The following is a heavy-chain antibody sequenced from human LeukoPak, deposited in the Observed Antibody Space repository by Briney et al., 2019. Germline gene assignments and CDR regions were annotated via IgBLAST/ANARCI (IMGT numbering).Heavy chain of an antibody. CDR2: IDPSDSYT. D-gene: IGHD6-25*01. V-gene: IGHV5-10-1*01. Sequence: GESLKIFCQASGNSFTGYWISWVRRMPGKGLEWMGRIDPSDSYTNYSPSFQGHVTISADKSITTAYLQWSSLKASDTAMYYCARSGVAAVRGALGMDVWGKGTTVTVSS. CDR1: GNSFTGYW. J-gene: IGHJ6*04. CDR3: ARSGVAAVRGALGMDV.